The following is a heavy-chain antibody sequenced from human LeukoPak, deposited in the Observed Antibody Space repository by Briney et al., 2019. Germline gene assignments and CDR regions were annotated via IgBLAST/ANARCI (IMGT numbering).Heavy chain of an antibody. V-gene: IGHV3-21*01. CDR1: GFTFSSYA. D-gene: IGHD1-14*01. CDR3: ATGPEALN. CDR2: ISSSSSYI. Sequence: GGSLRLSCATSGFTFSSYAMHWVRQAPGKGLEWVSSISSSSSYIYYADSVKGRFTISRDNAKNSLYLQMNSLRAEDTAVYYCATGPEALNWGQGTLVTVSS. J-gene: IGHJ4*02.